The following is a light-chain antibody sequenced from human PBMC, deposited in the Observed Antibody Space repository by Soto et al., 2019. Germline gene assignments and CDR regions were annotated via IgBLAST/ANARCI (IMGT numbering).Light chain of an antibody. Sequence: VVMTQSQATLSVSPGEIATLXCRASQSGSSTLTWYQQKRGRAPRLLIYGASTRAHGIPASFSGSGSATAFTPTISSLQSEDFAVYYGQQYNNWPLTFGGGTKVDIK. V-gene: IGKV3-15*01. CDR1: QSGSST. J-gene: IGKJ4*01. CDR2: GAS. CDR3: QQYNNWPLT.